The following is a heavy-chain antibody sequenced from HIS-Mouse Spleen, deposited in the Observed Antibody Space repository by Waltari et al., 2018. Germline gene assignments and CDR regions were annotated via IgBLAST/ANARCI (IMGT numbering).Heavy chain of an antibody. CDR3: ARGYSSSFDY. J-gene: IGHJ4*02. CDR2: IGPAGDT. CDR1: GFTFSSYD. Sequence: EVQLVESGGGLVQPGGSLRLSCAASGFTFSSYDMHWVRQATGKGLEWVSAIGPAGDTYYPGSVKGRFTISRENAKNSLYLQMNSLRAGDTAVYYCARGYSSSFDYWGQGTLVTVSS. V-gene: IGHV3-13*01. D-gene: IGHD6-13*01.